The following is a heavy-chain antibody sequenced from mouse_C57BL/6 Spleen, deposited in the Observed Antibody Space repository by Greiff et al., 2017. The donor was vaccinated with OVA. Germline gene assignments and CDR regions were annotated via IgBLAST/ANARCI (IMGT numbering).Heavy chain of an antibody. J-gene: IGHJ4*01. CDR2: IRNKANGYTT. CDR3: ARYGAYGNYDYAMDY. D-gene: IGHD2-1*01. V-gene: IGHV7-3*01. Sequence: EVQRVESGGGLVQPGGSLSLSCAASGFTFTDYYMSWVRQPPGKALEWLGFIRNKANGYTTEYSASVKGRFTISRDNSQSILYLQMNALRAEDSATYYCARYGAYGNYDYAMDYWGQGTSVTVSS. CDR1: GFTFTDYY.